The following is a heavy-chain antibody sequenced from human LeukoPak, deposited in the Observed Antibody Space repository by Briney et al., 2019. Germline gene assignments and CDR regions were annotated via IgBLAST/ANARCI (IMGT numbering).Heavy chain of an antibody. D-gene: IGHD4-17*01. Sequence: GGSLRLSCAASGFTFSTYNMNWVRQAPGKGLEWVSYISSSSSTIYYADSVKGRFTISRDNAKNSPFLQMNSLRDEDTAVYYCARDTFGDYSFDYWGQGTLVTVSS. V-gene: IGHV3-48*02. CDR2: ISSSSSTI. CDR3: ARDTFGDYSFDY. J-gene: IGHJ4*02. CDR1: GFTFSTYN.